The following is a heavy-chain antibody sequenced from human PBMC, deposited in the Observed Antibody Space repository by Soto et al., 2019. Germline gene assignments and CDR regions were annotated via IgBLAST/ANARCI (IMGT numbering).Heavy chain of an antibody. J-gene: IGHJ4*02. CDR1: GMSCGDYA. V-gene: IGHV3-49*04. D-gene: IGHD3-16*01. CDR2: IRRNAYGGTT. Sequence: GGSRRLSCTPSGMSCGDYALSWVRQAPGKGLGWVGFIRRNAYGGTTDYAASVKGRSTISRDDSKSIPYLQMHSLRTEDTALYYCTRPSSLDFDFWGQGTLVTVSS. CDR3: TRPSSLDFDF.